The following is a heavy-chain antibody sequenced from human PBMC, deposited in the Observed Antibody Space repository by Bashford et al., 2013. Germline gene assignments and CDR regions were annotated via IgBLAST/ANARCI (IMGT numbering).Heavy chain of an antibody. J-gene: IGHJ6*04. CDR1: GGSISSHY. CDR3: ARELRGWGMGRR. V-gene: IGHV4-59*11. CDR2: IYYSGST. Sequence: SETLSLTCTVSGGSISSHYWSWIRQPPGKGLEWIGHIYYSGSTNYNPSLKSRVTISVDTSKNQFSLKLSSVTAADTAVYYCARELRGWGMGRRGAKGTTGHRSPQ. D-gene: IGHD2-8*02.